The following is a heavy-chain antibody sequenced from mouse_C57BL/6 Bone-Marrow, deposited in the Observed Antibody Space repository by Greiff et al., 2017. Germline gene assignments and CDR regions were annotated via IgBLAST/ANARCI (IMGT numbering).Heavy chain of an antibody. V-gene: IGHV1-69*01. Sequence: QVKLQQPGAELVLPGASVKLSCKASGYTFTSYWMHWVKQRPGQGLEWIGEIDPSDSYTNYNQKFKGKSTLTVDKSSSTAYMQLSSLTSEDSAVYYCARRALDYWGQGTTLTVSS. J-gene: IGHJ2*01. CDR2: IDPSDSYT. D-gene: IGHD3-1*01. CDR1: GYTFTSYW. CDR3: ARRALDY.